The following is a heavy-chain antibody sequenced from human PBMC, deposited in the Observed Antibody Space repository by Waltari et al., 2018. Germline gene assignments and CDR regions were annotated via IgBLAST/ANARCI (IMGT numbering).Heavy chain of an antibody. CDR2: IEARKDGVAT. D-gene: IGHD3-10*01. CDR1: GFPFSNVL. Sequence: EVHLVESGGGLVKPWGSLRVSCAASGFPFSNVLVGWVLQAPGKGLEWVGRIEARKDGVATTDAAAVKGRFIISRDDSTNTLYLQLSSLTSEDTALYYCGTSNHYGSGVSLDYWGRGTLVTVSS. J-gene: IGHJ4*02. CDR3: GTSNHYGSGVSLDY. V-gene: IGHV3-15*04.